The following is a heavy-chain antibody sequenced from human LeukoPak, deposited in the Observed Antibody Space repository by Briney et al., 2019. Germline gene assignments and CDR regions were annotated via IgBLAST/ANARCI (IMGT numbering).Heavy chain of an antibody. Sequence: PGRSLRLSCAASGFTFSSYAMHWVRQAPGKGLEWVAVISYDGSNKYYADSVRGRFTISRDNSKNTLYLQMNSVRAEDTAVYYCAKDHYYDSSGYHCDYWGQGTLVTVSS. D-gene: IGHD3-22*01. V-gene: IGHV3-30*04. CDR3: AKDHYYDSSGYHCDY. CDR2: ISYDGSNK. CDR1: GFTFSSYA. J-gene: IGHJ4*02.